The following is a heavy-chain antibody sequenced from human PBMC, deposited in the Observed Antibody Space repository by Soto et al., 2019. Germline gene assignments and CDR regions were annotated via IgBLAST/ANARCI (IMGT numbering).Heavy chain of an antibody. V-gene: IGHV3-9*01. CDR2: ISWNSGSI. D-gene: IGHD3-16*02. J-gene: IGHJ4*02. CDR3: AKDSGLRLGELSSEFDY. CDR1: GFTFDDYA. Sequence: EVQLVESGGGLVQPGRSLRLSCAASGFTFDDYAMHWVRQAPGKGLEWVSGISWNSGSIGYADSVKGRFTISRDNTKNSLYLQMNSLRAEDTALYYCAKDSGLRLGELSSEFDYWGQGTLVTVSS.